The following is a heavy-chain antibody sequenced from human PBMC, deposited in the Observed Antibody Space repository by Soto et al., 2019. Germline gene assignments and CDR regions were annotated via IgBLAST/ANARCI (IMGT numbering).Heavy chain of an antibody. Sequence: XAVKVSCKASGYPLTSYYVHWVRQAPGQGLEWMGIINPSGGSTSYAQKFQGRVTMTRDTSTSTVYMELSSLRSEDTAVYYCARDGLLSGGYSGYDYTYGMDVWGQGTTVTVSS. CDR3: ARDGLLSGGYSGYDYTYGMDV. V-gene: IGHV1-46*01. J-gene: IGHJ6*02. D-gene: IGHD5-12*01. CDR1: GYPLTSYY. CDR2: INPSGGST.